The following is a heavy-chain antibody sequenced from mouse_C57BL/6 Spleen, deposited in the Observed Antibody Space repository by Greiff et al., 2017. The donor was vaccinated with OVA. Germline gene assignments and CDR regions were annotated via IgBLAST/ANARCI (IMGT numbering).Heavy chain of an antibody. Sequence: VQLQQSGAELVRPGTSVKVSCKASGYAFTNYWIEWVKQRPGQGLEWIGMINPGGGGTNYNEKFKGKATLTADKSSSTAYMQLSSLTSEDSAVYFCAREGYGGYYLGYWGQGTTLTVSS. D-gene: IGHD1-1*02. J-gene: IGHJ2*01. V-gene: IGHV1-54*01. CDR1: GYAFTNYW. CDR2: INPGGGGT. CDR3: AREGYGGYYLGY.